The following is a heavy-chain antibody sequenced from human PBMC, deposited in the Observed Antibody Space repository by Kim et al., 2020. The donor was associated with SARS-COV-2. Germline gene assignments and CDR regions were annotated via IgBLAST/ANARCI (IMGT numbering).Heavy chain of an antibody. Sequence: GESLKISCKGSGYSFTSYWIGWVRPMPGKGLEWMGIIYPGDSDTRYSPSFQGQVTITADKSISTAYLQWSSLKASDTAMYHCARRVGSGYRGMDDWGQGARVTVSS. CDR2: IYPGDSDT. J-gene: IGHJ6*02. CDR3: ARRVGSGYRGMDD. CDR1: GYSFTSYW. V-gene: IGHV5-51*01. D-gene: IGHD3-22*01.